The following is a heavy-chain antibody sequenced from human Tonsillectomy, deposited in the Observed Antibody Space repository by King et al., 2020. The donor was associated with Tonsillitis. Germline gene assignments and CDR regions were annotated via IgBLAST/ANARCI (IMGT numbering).Heavy chain of an antibody. D-gene: IGHD5-18*01. V-gene: IGHV3-33*05. Sequence: VQLVESGGGVVQPGRSLRLSCAASGFTFSSYGMHWVRQAPGKGLEWVAVISYDGSNKYYADSVKGRFTISRDNSKNTLYLQMNSLGAEDTAVYYCARGRGYSYGLSDWYFDLWGRGTLVTVSS. J-gene: IGHJ2*01. CDR3: ARGRGYSYGLSDWYFDL. CDR1: GFTFSSYG. CDR2: ISYDGSNK.